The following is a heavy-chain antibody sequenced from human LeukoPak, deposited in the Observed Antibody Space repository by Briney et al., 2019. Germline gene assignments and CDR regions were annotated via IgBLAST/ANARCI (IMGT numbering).Heavy chain of an antibody. D-gene: IGHD3-22*01. J-gene: IGHJ4*02. CDR2: INHRGRT. CDR3: ARGDYYDSSDY. Sequence: SETLSLTCAVYGGSFSGYYWSWIRQPPGKGLEWIGEINHRGRTNYNPSLKSRVTISVDTSKNQFSLKLSSVTAADTAVYYCARGDYYDSSDYWGQGTLVTVSS. CDR1: GGSFSGYY. V-gene: IGHV4-34*01.